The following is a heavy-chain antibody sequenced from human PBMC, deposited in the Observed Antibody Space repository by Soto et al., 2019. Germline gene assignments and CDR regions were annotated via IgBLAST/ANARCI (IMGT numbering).Heavy chain of an antibody. CDR3: ARDRGVGATDAFDI. CDR1: GFTFSSYG. V-gene: IGHV3-33*08. CDR2: IWYDGSNK. J-gene: IGHJ3*02. Sequence: GGSLRLSCAASGFTFSSYGMHWVRQAPGKGLEWVAVIWYDGSNKYYADSVKGRFTISRDNSKNTLYLQMNSLRAEDTAEYYCARDRGVGATDAFDIWGQGTMVTVSS. D-gene: IGHD1-26*01.